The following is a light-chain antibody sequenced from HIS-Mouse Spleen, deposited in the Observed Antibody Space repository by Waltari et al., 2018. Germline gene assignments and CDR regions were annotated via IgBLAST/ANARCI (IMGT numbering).Light chain of an antibody. CDR2: DVS. J-gene: IGLJ2*01. CDR3: SSYTSSSTLV. Sequence: QSALTQPASVSGSPGQSITISCTGTSSYVGGYNYVPWYQPHPGKAPKLMIYDVSNRPSGVSNRFSGSKSGNTASLTISGLQAEDETDYYCSSYTSSSTLVFGGGTKLTVL. V-gene: IGLV2-14*03. CDR1: SSYVGGYNY.